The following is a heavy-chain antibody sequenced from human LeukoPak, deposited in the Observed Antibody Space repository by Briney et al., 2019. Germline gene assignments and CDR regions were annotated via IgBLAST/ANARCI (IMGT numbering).Heavy chain of an antibody. CDR1: GFIFSSYA. D-gene: IGHD3-22*01. Sequence: GGSLRLSCAASGFIFSSYAMSWDRQAPGKGLEWVSGISGSGGSTYYADSVKGRFTISRDNSYNTVSLQMNGLRDDDTGVYYCAREAYYYDSSGYYYNAFDIWGQGTMVTVSS. V-gene: IGHV3-23*01. CDR3: AREAYYYDSSGYYYNAFDI. J-gene: IGHJ3*02. CDR2: ISGSGGST.